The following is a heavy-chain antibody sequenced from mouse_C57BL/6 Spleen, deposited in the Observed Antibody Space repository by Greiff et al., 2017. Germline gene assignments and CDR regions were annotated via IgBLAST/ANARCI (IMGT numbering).Heavy chain of an antibody. CDR1: GFTFSSYA. D-gene: IGHD3-2*02. Sequence: DVQLVESGGGLVKPGGSLKLSCAASGFTFSSYAMSWVRQTPEKRLEWVATISDGGSYTYYPDNVKGRFTISRDNAKNNLYLQMSHLKSEDTAMYYCARDQGRNYFDYWGQGTTLTVSS. V-gene: IGHV5-4*01. J-gene: IGHJ2*01. CDR2: ISDGGSYT. CDR3: ARDQGRNYFDY.